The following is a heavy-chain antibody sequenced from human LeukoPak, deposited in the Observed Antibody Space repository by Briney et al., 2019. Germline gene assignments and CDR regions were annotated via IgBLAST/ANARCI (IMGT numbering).Heavy chain of an antibody. J-gene: IGHJ5*02. CDR2: ISSSGGST. CDR3: AKDVDSSSWFGGIWFDP. D-gene: IGHD6-13*01. Sequence: PGGSLRLSCAASGFTFSSYAMAWVRQAPGKGLEWVSTISSSGGSTYYADSVKGRFTISRDNSKKTRYLQMNSLRADDTAVYYCAKDVDSSSWFGGIWFDPWGQGTLVTVSS. V-gene: IGHV3-23*01. CDR1: GFTFSSYA.